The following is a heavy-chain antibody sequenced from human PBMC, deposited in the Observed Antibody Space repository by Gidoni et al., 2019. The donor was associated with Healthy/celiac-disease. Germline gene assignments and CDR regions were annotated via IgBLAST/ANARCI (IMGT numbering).Heavy chain of an antibody. J-gene: IGHJ5*02. CDR2: IRSNEGST. Sequence: EVQLVASGAGLVQPGGSLSRSCSASGFTFSSYAMDWVRQGPGKGLECVSAIRSNEGSTYYADSVKGRFNNSRDNSKNTLYLQMSSLRAEDTAVYYCVKDRGFDHWGQGTLVTVSS. V-gene: IGHV3-64D*06. CDR1: GFTFSSYA. CDR3: VKDRGFDH.